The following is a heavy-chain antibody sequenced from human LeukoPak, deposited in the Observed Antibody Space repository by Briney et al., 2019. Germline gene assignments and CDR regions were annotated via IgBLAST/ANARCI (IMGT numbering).Heavy chain of an antibody. Sequence: SETLSLTCTVSGGSISSGDCCWSWIRQPPGKGLEWIGYIYYSGTTYYNPSLKSRLTISIDTSKNQFSLKLSSVTAADTAVYYCARAPLYSGHDFVDYWGQGTLVTVSS. V-gene: IGHV4-30-4*01. J-gene: IGHJ4*02. D-gene: IGHD5-12*01. CDR3: ARAPLYSGHDFVDY. CDR1: GGSISSGDCC. CDR2: IYYSGTT.